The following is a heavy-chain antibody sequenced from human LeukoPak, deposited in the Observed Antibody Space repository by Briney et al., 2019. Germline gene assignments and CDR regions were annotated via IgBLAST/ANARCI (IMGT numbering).Heavy chain of an antibody. CDR3: ARALSSPAVPPRRTTYYYYGMDV. V-gene: IGHV4-59*01. J-gene: IGHJ6*02. CDR1: GGSISSYY. D-gene: IGHD1-1*01. CDR2: IYYSGST. Sequence: PSETLSLTCTVSGGSISSYYWSWIRQPPGKGLEWIGYIYYSGSTNYNPSLKSRVTISVDTSKNQFSLKLSSVTAADTAVYYCARALSSPAVPPRRTTYYYYGMDVWGQGTTVTVSS.